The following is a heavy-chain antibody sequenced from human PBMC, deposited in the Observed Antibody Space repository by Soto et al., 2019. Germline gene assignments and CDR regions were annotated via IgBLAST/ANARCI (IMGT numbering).Heavy chain of an antibody. CDR2: ISGSGGST. D-gene: IGHD6-19*01. CDR1: GFTFSSYA. J-gene: IGHJ3*02. Sequence: GESLKISCAASGFTFSSYAMSWVRQAPGKGLEWVSAISGSGGSTYYADSVKGRFTISRDNSKNTLYLQMNSLRAEDTAVYYCAKDMEVLEVASGAFDIWGQGTMVTVSS. V-gene: IGHV3-23*01. CDR3: AKDMEVLEVASGAFDI.